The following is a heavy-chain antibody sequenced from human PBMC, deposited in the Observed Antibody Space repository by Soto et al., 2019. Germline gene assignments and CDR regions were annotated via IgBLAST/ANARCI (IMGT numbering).Heavy chain of an antibody. CDR3: AKDEYYYDSSGYPPLDY. J-gene: IGHJ4*02. V-gene: IGHV3-23*01. CDR1: GFTFSSYA. CDR2: ISGSGGST. D-gene: IGHD3-22*01. Sequence: PGGSLRLSCAASGFTFSSYAMSWVRQAPGKGLEWVSAISGSGGSTYYADSVKGRFTISRDNSKNTLYLQMSSLRAEDTAVYYCAKDEYYYDSSGYPPLDYWGQGTRVTVSS.